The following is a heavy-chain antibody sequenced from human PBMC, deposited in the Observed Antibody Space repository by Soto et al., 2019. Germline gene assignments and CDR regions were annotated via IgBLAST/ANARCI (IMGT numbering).Heavy chain of an antibody. J-gene: IGHJ4*02. CDR2: ISGSGGST. CDR3: AKDKLVGVATTQSIN. V-gene: IGHV3-23*01. Sequence: GGSLRLSCAASGFTFSSYAMSWVRQAPGKGLEWVSVISGSGGSTYYADSVKGRFTISRDNSKNTLYLQMNSLRAEDTAIYYCAKDKLVGVATTQSINWGQGTLVTVSS. CDR1: GFTFSSYA. D-gene: IGHD5-12*01.